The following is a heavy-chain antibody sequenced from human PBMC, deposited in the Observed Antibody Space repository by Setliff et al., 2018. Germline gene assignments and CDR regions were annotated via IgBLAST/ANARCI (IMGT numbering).Heavy chain of an antibody. V-gene: IGHV4-39*01. J-gene: IGHJ4*02. D-gene: IGHD3-9*01. CDR3: AGTPARGTTWLSPFDY. Sequence: KTSETLSLTCTVSGGSINSMSYYWGWIRQPPGKGLEWIGSIYHSGSSYYIPSLRSRVTISIDTSKNQISLKITSVTTADTALYSCAGTPARGTTWLSPFDYWGQGIQFTVSS. CDR2: IYHSGSS. CDR1: GGSINSMSYY.